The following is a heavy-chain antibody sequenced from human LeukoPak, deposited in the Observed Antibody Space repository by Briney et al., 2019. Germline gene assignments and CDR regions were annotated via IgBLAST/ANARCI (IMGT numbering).Heavy chain of an antibody. D-gene: IGHD2-2*01. Sequence: PGGSLRLSCAASGFTFSSYAMSWVRQAPGKGLEWVPAISGSGGSTYYADSVKGRFTISRDNSKNTLYLQMNSLRAEDTAVYYCAWHCRSTSCSQGGLDYWGQGTLVTVSS. CDR1: GFTFSSYA. CDR2: ISGSGGST. V-gene: IGHV3-23*01. CDR3: AWHCRSTSCSQGGLDY. J-gene: IGHJ4*02.